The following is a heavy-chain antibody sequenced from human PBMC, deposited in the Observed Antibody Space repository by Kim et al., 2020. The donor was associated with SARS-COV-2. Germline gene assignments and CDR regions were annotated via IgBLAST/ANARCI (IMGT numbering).Heavy chain of an antibody. D-gene: IGHD5-12*01. Sequence: SETLSLTCTVSGGSISSYYWSWIRQPPGKGLEWIGYIYYSGSTNYNPSLKSRVTISVDTSKNQFSLKLRSVTAADTAVYYCARGPPSGYPDYWGQGTLVT. CDR3: ARGPPSGYPDY. J-gene: IGHJ4*02. CDR2: IYYSGST. CDR1: GGSISSYY. V-gene: IGHV4-59*13.